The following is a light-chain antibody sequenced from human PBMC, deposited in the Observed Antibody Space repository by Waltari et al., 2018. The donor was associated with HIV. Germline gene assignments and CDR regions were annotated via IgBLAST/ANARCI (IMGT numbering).Light chain of an antibody. CDR1: SSGFGGYNY. V-gene: IGLV2-11*01. CDR3: CAYAGSYTL. CDR2: EVT. Sequence: QSALTQPRSVSGSPGQSVTISCTGTSSGFGGYNYVSWYQQHPNKAPKLMIYEVTKRPSGVPDRFSGSKSGNTASLTISGLQADDEADYYCCAYAGSYTLFGGGTKVTVL. J-gene: IGLJ3*02.